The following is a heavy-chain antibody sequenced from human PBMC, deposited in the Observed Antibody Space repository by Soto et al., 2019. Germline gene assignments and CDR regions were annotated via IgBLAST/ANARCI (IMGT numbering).Heavy chain of an antibody. V-gene: IGHV4-31*03. J-gene: IGHJ6*02. D-gene: IGHD5-12*01. CDR1: GGSISSGGYY. CDR3: ASGYSGYDGADYYYGMDV. Sequence: PSETLSLTCTVSGGSISSGGYYWNWIRQHPGKGLEWIGYIYYSGSTYYNPSLKSRVTISVDTSKNQFSLKLSSVTAADTAVYYCASGYSGYDGADYYYGMDVWGQGTTVTVSS. CDR2: IYYSGST.